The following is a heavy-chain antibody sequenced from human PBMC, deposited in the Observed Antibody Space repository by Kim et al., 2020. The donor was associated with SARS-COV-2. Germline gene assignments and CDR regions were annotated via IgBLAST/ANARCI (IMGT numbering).Heavy chain of an antibody. D-gene: IGHD3-10*01. V-gene: IGHV3-21*01. CDR2: ISSSSSYI. CDR3: ARASSGGGSGSYYMGAQYYYYGMDV. CDR1: GFTFSSYS. J-gene: IGHJ6*02. Sequence: GGSLRLSCAASGFTFSSYSMNWVRQAPGKGLEWVSSISSSSSYIYYADSVKGRFTISRDNAKNSLYLQMNSLRAEDTAVYYCARASSGGGSGSYYMGAQYYYYGMDVWGQGTTVTVSS.